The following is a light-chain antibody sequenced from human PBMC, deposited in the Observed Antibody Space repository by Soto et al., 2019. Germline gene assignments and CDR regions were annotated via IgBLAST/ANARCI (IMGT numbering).Light chain of an antibody. CDR3: QHYGSSGT. CDR1: QSVSSN. V-gene: IGKV3-20*01. CDR2: GAS. J-gene: IGKJ1*01. Sequence: EIVLTQSPGNRSLSPGERATLSCRASQSVSSNLAWYQQKPGQAPRLLMYGASSRATGIPDRFSGSGSGTDFTLTIRTLEPEYVAVYYCQHYGSSGTFGQGTKVDIK.